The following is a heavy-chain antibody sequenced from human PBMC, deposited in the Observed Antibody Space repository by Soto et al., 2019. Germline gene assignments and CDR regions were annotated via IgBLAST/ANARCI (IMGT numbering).Heavy chain of an antibody. Sequence: QVQLQESGPGLVKPSQTLSLTCTFSVGSISSGGYYWSWIRHHPGKGLEWIGYINYSGSTYYNPSLKSRVTISVDTSKNQFSLKLSSVTAADTAVYYCARVAAAAFNYWGQGTLVTVSS. CDR2: INYSGST. CDR1: VGSISSGGYY. D-gene: IGHD6-13*01. V-gene: IGHV4-31*03. J-gene: IGHJ4*02. CDR3: ARVAAAAFNY.